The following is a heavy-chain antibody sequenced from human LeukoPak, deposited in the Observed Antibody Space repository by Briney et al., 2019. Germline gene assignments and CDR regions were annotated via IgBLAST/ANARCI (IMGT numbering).Heavy chain of an antibody. CDR1: GFTFSAYA. V-gene: IGHV3-23*01. CDR3: AKDSPGSYDSSGYYFDY. Sequence: GGSLRLSCAASGFTFSAYAMGWVCQAPGKGLERVSAISGSGGSTYYADSVKGRFTISRDNSKNTLYLQMNSLRAEDTAVYYCAKDSPGSYDSSGYYFDYWGQGTLVTVSS. J-gene: IGHJ4*02. D-gene: IGHD3-22*01. CDR2: ISGSGGST.